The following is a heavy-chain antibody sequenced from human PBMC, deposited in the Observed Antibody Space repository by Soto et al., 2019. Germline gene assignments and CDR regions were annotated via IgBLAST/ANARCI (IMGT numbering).Heavy chain of an antibody. CDR3: AKDGDETVTDY. D-gene: IGHD4-17*01. CDR1: GFTFSSYA. Sequence: GGSLRIACAASGFTFSSYAMSWVRQAPGKGLEWVSAISGSGGSTYYADSVKGRFTISRDNSKNTLYLQMNSLRAEDTAVYYCAKDGDETVTDYWGQGTLVTVYS. V-gene: IGHV3-23*01. CDR2: ISGSGGST. J-gene: IGHJ4*02.